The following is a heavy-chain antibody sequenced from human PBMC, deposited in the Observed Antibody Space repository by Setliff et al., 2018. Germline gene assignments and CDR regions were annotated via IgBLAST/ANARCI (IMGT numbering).Heavy chain of an antibody. CDR3: AALDWGENFYNVDV. D-gene: IGHD7-27*01. CDR2: INGDATIA. J-gene: IGHJ6*03. V-gene: IGHV3-74*01. CDR1: GFNFNKYW. Sequence: GSLRLSCTVYGFNFNKYWMYWVRQAPGKGLEWVSRINGDATIAHYADSVKGRFTISRDNARNALYLQMVSLRGEDTGVYFCAALDWGENFYNVDVWGKGTAVTVSS.